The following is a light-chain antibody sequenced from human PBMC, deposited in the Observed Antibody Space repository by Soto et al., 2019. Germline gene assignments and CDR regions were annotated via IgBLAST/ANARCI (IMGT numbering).Light chain of an antibody. V-gene: IGKV3-20*01. Sequence: EIVMTQSPATLSGSPGERATLSCRASQSVSGTYLAWYQQTPGQAPRLLIYGASSRATGIPDRFSGSGSGTDFTLTISRLEPEDFTVYYCQQYGTLPTTFGPGTKVDIK. CDR3: QQYGTLPTT. CDR2: GAS. J-gene: IGKJ3*01. CDR1: QSVSGTY.